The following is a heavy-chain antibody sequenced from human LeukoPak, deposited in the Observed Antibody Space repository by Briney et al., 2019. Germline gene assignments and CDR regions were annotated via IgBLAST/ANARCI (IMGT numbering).Heavy chain of an antibody. J-gene: IGHJ4*02. Sequence: GSLRLSCAASGFSFSRFWMHRVRQAPGKGLVWVSGIKSDGAGTSYVDSVKGRFTISRDNAKNTLDLQMNSLRAEDTAVYYCARGGYGAYMGWGQGMLVTVSS. CDR1: GFSFSRFW. CDR3: ARGGYGAYMG. CDR2: IKSDGAGT. V-gene: IGHV3-74*01. D-gene: IGHD4-17*01.